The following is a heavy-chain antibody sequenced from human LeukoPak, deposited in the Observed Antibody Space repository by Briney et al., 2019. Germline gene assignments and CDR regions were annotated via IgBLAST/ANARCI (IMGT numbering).Heavy chain of an antibody. Sequence: SVKVSCKASGGTFSSYAISWVRQAPGQGLEWMGRIIPILGIANYAQEFQGRVTITADKSTSTAYMELSSLRSEDTAVYYCARVDTAMVIDYWGQGTLVTVSS. V-gene: IGHV1-69*04. CDR3: ARVDTAMVIDY. CDR1: GGTFSSYA. D-gene: IGHD5-18*01. J-gene: IGHJ4*02. CDR2: IIPILGIA.